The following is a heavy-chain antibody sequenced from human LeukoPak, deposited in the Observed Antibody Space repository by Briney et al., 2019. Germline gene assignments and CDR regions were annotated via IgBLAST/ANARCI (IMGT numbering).Heavy chain of an antibody. CDR3: AKTYYYDSSGYYYLGWFDP. J-gene: IGHJ5*02. CDR1: GFTVSSNS. Sequence: GSLRLSCTVSGFTVSSNSMSWVRQAPGKGLEWVSVIDTGGSTYYADSVKGRFTISRDNSKNTLYLQMNSLRAEDTAVYYCAKTYYYDSSGYYYLGWFDPWGQGTLVTVSS. D-gene: IGHD3-22*01. CDR2: IDTGGST. V-gene: IGHV3-66*01.